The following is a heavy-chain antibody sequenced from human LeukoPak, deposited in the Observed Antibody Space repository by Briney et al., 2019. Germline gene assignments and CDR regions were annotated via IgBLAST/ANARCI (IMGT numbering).Heavy chain of an antibody. V-gene: IGHV3-30*04. D-gene: IGHD3-22*01. CDR1: GFTFSSYS. Sequence: GRSLRLSCAASGFTFSSYSMHCVRQAPGKGLEWVAVISYDGTNKYYADSVKGRFTISRDSSKNTLYLEMNSLRAEDRGVYYCARISGDNSAYYYPLDYWGEGTLVTVSS. CDR2: ISYDGTNK. CDR3: ARISGDNSAYYYPLDY. J-gene: IGHJ4*02.